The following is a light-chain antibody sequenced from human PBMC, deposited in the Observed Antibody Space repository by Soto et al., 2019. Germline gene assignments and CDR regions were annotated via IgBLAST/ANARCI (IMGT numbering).Light chain of an antibody. CDR1: SDDVGAYNS. V-gene: IGLV2-23*01. CDR3: CSSAPERTYV. Sequence: QSVLAQPASVSGSPGQSITISCTGTSDDVGAYNSVSWYQQLPHKAPQVILYKGTQRPSGVSSRFSGSTSGNAASLTISGRQADDEADYFCCSSAPERTYVFGTGTKLTVL. J-gene: IGLJ1*01. CDR2: KGT.